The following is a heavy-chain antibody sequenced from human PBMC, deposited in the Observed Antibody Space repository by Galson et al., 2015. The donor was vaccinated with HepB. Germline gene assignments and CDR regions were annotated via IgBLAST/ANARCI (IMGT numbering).Heavy chain of an antibody. D-gene: IGHD3-16*02. V-gene: IGHV3-23*01. J-gene: IGHJ3*02. CDR3: ATGPIMIMFGGVIVPSPTGGAFDI. Sequence: SLRLSCAASGFTFSSYAMSWVRQAPGKGLEWVSAISGSGGSTYYADSVKGRFTISRDNSKNTLYLQMNSLRAEDTAVYYCATGPIMIMFGGVIVPSPTGGAFDIWGQGTMVTVSS. CDR1: GFTFSSYA. CDR2: ISGSGGST.